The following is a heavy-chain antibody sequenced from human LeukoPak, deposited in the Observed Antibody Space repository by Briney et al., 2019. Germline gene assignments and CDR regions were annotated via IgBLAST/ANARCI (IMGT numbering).Heavy chain of an antibody. Sequence: ASETLSLTCAVYGGSFSGYYWSWIRQPPGKGLEWIGEINHSGSTNYNPSLKSRVTISVDTSKNQFSLKLSSVTAADTAVYYCARGRIVVVPAAKDYYGMDVWGQGTTVTVSS. CDR2: INHSGST. CDR1: GGSFSGYY. J-gene: IGHJ6*02. V-gene: IGHV4-34*01. D-gene: IGHD2-2*01. CDR3: ARGRIVVVPAAKDYYGMDV.